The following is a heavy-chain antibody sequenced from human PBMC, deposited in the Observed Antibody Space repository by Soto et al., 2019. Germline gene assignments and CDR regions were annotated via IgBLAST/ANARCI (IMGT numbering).Heavy chain of an antibody. J-gene: IGHJ4*02. CDR2: ISSSSSYT. CDR3: ARSTPRAPFDY. CDR1: GFTFSDYY. Sequence: RGSLRLSCAASGFTFSDYYMSWIRQAPGKGLEWVSYISSSSSYTNYADSVKGRFTISRDNAKNSLYLQMNSLRAEDTAVYYCARSTPRAPFDYWGQGTLVTVSS. V-gene: IGHV3-11*06. D-gene: IGHD4-17*01.